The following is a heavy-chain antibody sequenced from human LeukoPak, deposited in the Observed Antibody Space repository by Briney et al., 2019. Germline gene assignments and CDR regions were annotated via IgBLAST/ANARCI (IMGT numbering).Heavy chain of an antibody. CDR2: ISANNGNT. V-gene: IGHV1-18*01. CDR3: ARDGYFDY. CDR1: GYTFINYG. Sequence: ASVKVSCKASGYTFINYGVGWVRQAPGQGLEWMGWISANNGNTNYAQKFEGRVTMSTDTSTTTDYMELRSLRSDDTAMYYCARDGYFDYWGQGTLVTVSS. J-gene: IGHJ4*02.